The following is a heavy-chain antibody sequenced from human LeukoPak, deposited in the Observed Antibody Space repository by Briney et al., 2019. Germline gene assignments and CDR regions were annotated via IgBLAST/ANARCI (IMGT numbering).Heavy chain of an antibody. J-gene: IGHJ5*02. V-gene: IGHV1-2*02. CDR2: INTNRGGT. Sequence: DSVTVSCKASGYTFTGYYMHWVRQAPGEGLEWMGWINTNRGGTKYAQKLQGRVTIKRDTSIRTAYMELTRLRSDDTAVYYCALDSSCYYFWFHPLLQGTLVTVSS. D-gene: IGHD3-22*01. CDR1: GYTFTGYY. CDR3: ALDSSCYYFWFHP.